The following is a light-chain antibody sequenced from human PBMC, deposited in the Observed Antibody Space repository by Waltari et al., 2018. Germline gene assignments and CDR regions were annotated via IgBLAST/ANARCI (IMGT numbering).Light chain of an antibody. CDR1: QSVSSN. Sequence: EIVMTQSPATLSVSPGERATLSCRASQSVSSNLAWYQQKPGQAPRLLIYGASTRATGIPARFSGSGSGTEFTITISSLQSEDFAVYYCQQYNNWPPLTFGLGTKVDIK. J-gene: IGKJ3*01. V-gene: IGKV3-15*01. CDR3: QQYNNWPPLT. CDR2: GAS.